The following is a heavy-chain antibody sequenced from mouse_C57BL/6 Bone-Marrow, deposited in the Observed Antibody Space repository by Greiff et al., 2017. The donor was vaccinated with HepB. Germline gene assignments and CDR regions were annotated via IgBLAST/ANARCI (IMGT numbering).Heavy chain of an antibody. V-gene: IGHV5-6*01. Sequence: EVMLVESGGDLVKPGGSLKLSCAASGFTFSSYGMSWVRQTPDKRLEWVATISSGGSYTYYPDSVKGRFTISRDNAKNTLYLQMSSLKSEDTAMYYCASATTVVASNWYFDVGGTGTTVTVSS. J-gene: IGHJ1*03. CDR2: ISSGGSYT. CDR3: ASATTVVASNWYFDV. CDR1: GFTFSSYG. D-gene: IGHD1-1*01.